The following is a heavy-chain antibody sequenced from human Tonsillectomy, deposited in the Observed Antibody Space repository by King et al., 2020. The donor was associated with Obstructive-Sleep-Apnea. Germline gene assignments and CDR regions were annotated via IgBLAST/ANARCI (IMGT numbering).Heavy chain of an antibody. CDR3: ARDPPYCSGGSCSGGEFDY. CDR2: IISTSSYT. CDR1: GCTFSDYY. V-gene: IGHV3-11*06. J-gene: IGHJ4*02. Sequence: VQLVESGGGVVKPGGSLRLSGAASGCTFSDYYISWIRQAPGKGLEWVSYIISTSSYTYYAYSVEGRFTCSKDNAKSSLYLQMNRLRAEDTSVYYCARDPPYCSGGSCSGGEFDYWGQGTLVTVSS. D-gene: IGHD2-15*01.